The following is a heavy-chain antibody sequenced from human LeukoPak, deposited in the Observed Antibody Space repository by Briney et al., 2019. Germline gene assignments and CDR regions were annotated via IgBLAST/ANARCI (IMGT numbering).Heavy chain of an antibody. CDR1: GFTFITYS. J-gene: IGHJ4*02. V-gene: IGHV3-23*01. CDR2: VNPSGIST. D-gene: IGHD1-1*01. Sequence: GGSLRLSCAASGFTFITYSMSWVRQAPGEGLEWVSTVNPSGISTYYADSVEGRFTISRDNSVNTVYLQMNSLRAEDTAVYYCAKDRAGTPWADWGQGTLVTVSS. CDR3: AKDRAGTPWAD.